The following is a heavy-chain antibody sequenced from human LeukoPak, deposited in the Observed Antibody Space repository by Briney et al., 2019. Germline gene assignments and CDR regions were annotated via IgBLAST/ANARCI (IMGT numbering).Heavy chain of an antibody. CDR1: GGSINSSSYY. CDR3: AANWGSSGY. V-gene: IGHV4-39*07. J-gene: IGHJ4*02. CDR2: IYYSGST. D-gene: IGHD3-16*01. Sequence: SETLSLTCTVSGGSINSSSYYWGWIRQPPGKGLEWIGNIYYSGSTYYNPSLKSRVTISVDTSKNQFSLKLSSVTAADTAVYYCAANWGSSGYWGQGTLVTVSS.